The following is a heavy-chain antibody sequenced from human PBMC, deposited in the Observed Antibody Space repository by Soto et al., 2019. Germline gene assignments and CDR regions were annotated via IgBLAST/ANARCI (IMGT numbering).Heavy chain of an antibody. Sequence: PGGSLRLSCSASGFTFSSYAMHWVRQAPGKGLEYVSAISSNGGSTYYADSVKGRVTVSRDNSKNTLYLQMHSLRAEDTAIFFCAKWDTHGIIPPTVGGNYYYDMDVWGQGTRVTVSS. CDR1: GFTFSSYA. CDR2: ISSNGGST. J-gene: IGHJ6*02. D-gene: IGHD5-18*01. V-gene: IGHV3-64*04. CDR3: AKWDTHGIIPPTVGGNYYYDMDV.